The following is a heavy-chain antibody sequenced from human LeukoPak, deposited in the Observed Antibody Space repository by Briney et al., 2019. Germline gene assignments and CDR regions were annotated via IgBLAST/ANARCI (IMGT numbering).Heavy chain of an antibody. Sequence: GGSLRLSCAASGSTFSSYAMSWVRQAPGKGLEWVSGIRGSDTSAYYADSVKGRFTISRDNSKNTLYLQMNSLRAEDTAVYYCASNYDFWSGFFLWGQGILVTVSS. CDR3: ASNYDFWSGFFL. J-gene: IGHJ4*02. CDR1: GSTFSSYA. V-gene: IGHV3-23*01. CDR2: IRGSDTSA. D-gene: IGHD3-3*01.